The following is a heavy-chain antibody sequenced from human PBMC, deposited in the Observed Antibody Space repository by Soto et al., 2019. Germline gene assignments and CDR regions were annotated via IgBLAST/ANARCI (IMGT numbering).Heavy chain of an antibody. V-gene: IGHV3-53*04. J-gene: IGHJ4*02. CDR3: ASARRRGYSYGYSLDY. Sequence: GGSLRLSCAASGFTVSSNYMSWVRQAPGKGLEWVSVIYSGGSTDYADSVKGRFTISRNNSKNTLYLQMNSLRAEDTAVYYCASARRRGYSYGYSLDYWGQGTLVTVSS. CDR2: IYSGGST. CDR1: GFTVSSNY. D-gene: IGHD5-18*01.